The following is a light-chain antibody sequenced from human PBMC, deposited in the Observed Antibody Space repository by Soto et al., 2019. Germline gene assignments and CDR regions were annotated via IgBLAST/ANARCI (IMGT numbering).Light chain of an antibody. CDR2: ASS. CDR1: QSISNY. Sequence: DMEMTQSPSSLSASVGDRVTITCRASQSISNYLNWYQHKPGKVPKLLIYASSSLQSGVSTRFSGSGSGTDFTLTINSLQPEDFATYSCQQSYGTPLTFGGGTKIEIK. J-gene: IGKJ4*01. V-gene: IGKV1-39*01. CDR3: QQSYGTPLT.